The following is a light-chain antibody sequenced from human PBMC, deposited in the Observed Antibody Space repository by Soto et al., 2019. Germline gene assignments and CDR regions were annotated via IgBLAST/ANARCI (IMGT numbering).Light chain of an antibody. V-gene: IGKV2-30*01. CDR3: MQGTLWPWT. CDR2: KIS. CDR1: LSLVDSGGNTY. Sequence: VVMTQSPLSLSVTLGQPASISCTSSLSLVDSGGNTYFNWYQQRPGQPPRRLIYKISNRESGVPDRFSASGSGTDFTLRISRVEAEDLGVYYCMQGTLWPWTFGQGTKVEIK. J-gene: IGKJ1*01.